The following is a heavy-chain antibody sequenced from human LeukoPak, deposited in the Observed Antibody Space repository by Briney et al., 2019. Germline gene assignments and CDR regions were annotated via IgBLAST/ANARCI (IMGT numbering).Heavy chain of an antibody. CDR3: ARDLNYDSRGPHDDY. D-gene: IGHD3-22*01. CDR1: GFTFSSYS. V-gene: IGHV3-48*04. CDR2: ISSSSSTI. J-gene: IGHJ4*02. Sequence: PGGSLRLSCAASGFTFSSYSMNWVRQAPGKGLEWVSYISSSSSTIYYADSVKGRFTISRDNAKNSLYLQMNSLRAEDTAVYYCARDLNYDSRGPHDDYWGQGTMVTVSS.